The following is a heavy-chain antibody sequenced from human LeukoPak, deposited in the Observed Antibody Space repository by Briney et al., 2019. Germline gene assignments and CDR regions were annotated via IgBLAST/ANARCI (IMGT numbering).Heavy chain of an antibody. J-gene: IGHJ4*02. V-gene: IGHV4-34*01. CDR2: INHSGST. CDR1: GGSFSGYS. CDR3: ARGVRIAVAHPHLDY. D-gene: IGHD6-19*01. Sequence: SETLSLTCAVYGGSFSGYSWSWIRQPPGRGLEWIGEINHSGSTNYNPSLKSRVTISADTSNKQFSLKLSSVTAADTAVYYCARGVRIAVAHPHLDYWGLGSLVTVSS.